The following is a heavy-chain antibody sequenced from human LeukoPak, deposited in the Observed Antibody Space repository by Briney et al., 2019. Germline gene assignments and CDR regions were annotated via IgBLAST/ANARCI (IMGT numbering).Heavy chain of an antibody. D-gene: IGHD4/OR15-4a*01. CDR1: GFTFSDYY. V-gene: IGHV3-11*01. CDR3: ARRAGAYSHPYDY. Sequence: PGGSLRLSCAASGFTFSDYYMSWIRQAPGKGLDWVSYISGSGSSIYYAGSVKGRFTISRDNSKNTLYLQMNSLRAEDTAVYYCARRAGAYSHPYDYWGQGTLVTVSS. J-gene: IGHJ4*02. CDR2: ISGSGSSI.